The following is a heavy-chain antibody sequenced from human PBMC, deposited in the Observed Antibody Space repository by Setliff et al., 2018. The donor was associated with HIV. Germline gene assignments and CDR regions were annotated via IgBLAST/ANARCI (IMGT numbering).Heavy chain of an antibody. Sequence: GGSLRLSCAASGFTFSSYWMHWVRQAPEKGLVWFSHINSDGSGTSYADSVKGRFTISRDNAKNTLYLQMNSLRAEDTAVYYCARERGDTAMVEGSAHDAFDIWGQGTMVTVSS. CDR1: GFTFSSYW. D-gene: IGHD5-18*01. CDR2: INSDGSGT. J-gene: IGHJ3*02. CDR3: ARERGDTAMVEGSAHDAFDI. V-gene: IGHV3-74*01.